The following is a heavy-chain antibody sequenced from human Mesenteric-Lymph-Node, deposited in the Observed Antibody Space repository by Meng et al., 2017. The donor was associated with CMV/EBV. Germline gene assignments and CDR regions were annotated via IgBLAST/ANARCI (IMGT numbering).Heavy chain of an antibody. CDR3: ARDDYCTSTSCPLYYFDY. J-gene: IGHJ4*02. Sequence: SETLSLTCTVSVGSISSSRNYWGWLRQPPGKGLEWIGSIYYSGSTYYNPSLKSRVTISVDTSENQFSLKLSSVTAADTAVYYCARDDYCTSTSCPLYYFDYWGQGMLVTVSS. D-gene: IGHD2-2*01. V-gene: IGHV4-39*07. CDR2: IYYSGST. CDR1: VGSISSSRNY.